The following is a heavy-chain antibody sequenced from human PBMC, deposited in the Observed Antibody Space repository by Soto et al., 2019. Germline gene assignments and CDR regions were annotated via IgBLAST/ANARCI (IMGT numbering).Heavy chain of an antibody. CDR1: GFTFSSYW. D-gene: IGHD2-15*01. V-gene: IGHV3-7*01. J-gene: IGHJ4*02. CDR2: IKQDGSEK. Sequence: GGSLRLSCAASGFTFSSYWMSWVRQAPGKGLEWVANIKQDGSEKYYVDSVKGRFTISRDNAKNSLYLQMNSLRAEDTAVYYCARDKVVVVAASDYWGQGTLVTVSS. CDR3: ARDKVVVVAASDY.